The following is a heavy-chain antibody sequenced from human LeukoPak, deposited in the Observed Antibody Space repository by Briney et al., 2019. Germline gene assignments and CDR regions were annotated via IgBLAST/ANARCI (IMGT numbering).Heavy chain of an antibody. D-gene: IGHD3-3*01. CDR2: INHSGST. J-gene: IGHJ3*02. CDR3: ARRPHEFWSAREAFDI. Sequence: SETLSLTCAVYGGSFSGYYWSWIRQPPGKGLEWIGEINHSGSTNYNPSLKSRVTISVDMFKNQSSLKLSSVTAADTAVYYCARRPHEFWSAREAFDIWGQGTMVTVSS. CDR1: GGSFSGYY. V-gene: IGHV4-34*01.